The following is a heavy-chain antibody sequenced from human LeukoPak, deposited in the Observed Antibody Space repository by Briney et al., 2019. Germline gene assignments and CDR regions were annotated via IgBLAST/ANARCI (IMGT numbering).Heavy chain of an antibody. J-gene: IGHJ4*02. D-gene: IGHD3-22*01. CDR2: INSGTGNT. Sequence: GASVKVSCKAFGYSFTNFPMHWVRQAPGQRFEWMGWINSGTGNTKYSQKFQGRVTITRDTSASTAYMELSSLRSEATAVYYCARGSDYYDSRSYYSDWGQGTLVTVSS. V-gene: IGHV1-3*01. CDR1: GYSFTNFP. CDR3: ARGSDYYDSRSYYSD.